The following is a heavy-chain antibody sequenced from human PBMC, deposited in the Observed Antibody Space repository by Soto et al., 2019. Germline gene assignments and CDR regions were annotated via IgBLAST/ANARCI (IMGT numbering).Heavy chain of an antibody. CDR2: IYYSGST. V-gene: IGHV4-30-4*01. CDR1: GGSISSGDYY. CDR3: AREVRIAAAGTIRFDP. J-gene: IGHJ5*02. D-gene: IGHD6-13*01. Sequence: SETLSLTCTVSGGSISSGDYYWSWIRQPPGKGLEWIGYIYYSGSTYYNPSLKSRVTISVDTSKNQFSLKLSSVTAADTAVYYCAREVRIAAAGTIRFDPWGQGTLVTVSS.